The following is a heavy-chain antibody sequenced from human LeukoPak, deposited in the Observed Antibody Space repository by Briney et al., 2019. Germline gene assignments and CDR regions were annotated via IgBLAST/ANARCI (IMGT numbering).Heavy chain of an antibody. CDR2: IYPNSGGT. D-gene: IGHD1-26*01. CDR1: GYTFTDYY. J-gene: IGHJ4*02. Sequence: ASVKVSCKASGYTFTDYYLHWVRQAPGQGLEWMGWIYPNSGGTNYAQKFQGRVTMTSDTSISTAYMELSSLRSDDTAVYYCARGRSGSYYDYWAQGSLVTVSS. CDR3: ARGRSGSYYDY. V-gene: IGHV1-2*02.